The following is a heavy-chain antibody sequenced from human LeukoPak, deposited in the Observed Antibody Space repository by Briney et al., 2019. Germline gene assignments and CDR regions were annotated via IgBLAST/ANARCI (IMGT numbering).Heavy chain of an antibody. CDR1: GFTFSIYW. Sequence: PVGSLRLSCASSGFTFSIYWMHWVRQAPGKGLVWVSRINSDGSSTSYADSVKGRFTISRDNAKNTLYLQMNSLRAEDTAVYYCARDEDWSGYYGAFDIWGQGTMDTVSS. V-gene: IGHV3-74*01. J-gene: IGHJ3*02. CDR3: ARDEDWSGYYGAFDI. CDR2: INSDGSST. D-gene: IGHD3-3*01.